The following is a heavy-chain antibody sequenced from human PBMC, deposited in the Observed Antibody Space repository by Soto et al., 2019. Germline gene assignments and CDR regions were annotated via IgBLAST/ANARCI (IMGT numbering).Heavy chain of an antibody. V-gene: IGHV4-34*01. CDR1: GGSFSGYY. CDR2: INHSGST. J-gene: IGHJ5*02. Sequence: SETLSLTCAVYGGSFSGYYWSWIRQPPGKGLEWIGEINHSGSTNYNPSLKSRVTISVDTSKNQFSLKLSSVTAADTAVYYCARATYCYGSRSYYMISRWFDPWGQGTLVTVSS. CDR3: ARATYCYGSRSYYMISRWFDP. D-gene: IGHD3-10*01.